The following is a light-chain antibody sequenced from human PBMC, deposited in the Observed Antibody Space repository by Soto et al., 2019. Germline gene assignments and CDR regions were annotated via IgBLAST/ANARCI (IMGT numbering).Light chain of an antibody. CDR1: SSDVGGYNY. V-gene: IGLV2-11*01. Sequence: QSALTQPRSVSESPGQSVTISCTGTSSDVGGYNYVSWYQQHPGKAPKLMIYDVSERPSGVPDRVSGSKSGNTASLTISGLQAEDEADYYCCSYAGSYVFGTGTKLTVL. CDR3: CSYAGSYV. J-gene: IGLJ1*01. CDR2: DVS.